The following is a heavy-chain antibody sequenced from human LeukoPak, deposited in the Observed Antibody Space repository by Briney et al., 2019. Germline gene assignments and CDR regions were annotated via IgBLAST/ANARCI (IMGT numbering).Heavy chain of an antibody. D-gene: IGHD3-22*01. J-gene: IGHJ4*02. CDR2: IYYSGST. V-gene: IGHV4-30-4*01. CDR3: ARGAGIVVVTSFDY. Sequence: PSQTLSLTCPVSGGSISSGDYYWSWIRQPPGKGLEWIGYIYYSGSTYYNPSLKSRVTISVDTSKNQFSLKLSSVTAADTAVYYCARGAGIVVVTSFDYWGQGTLVTVSS. CDR1: GGSISSGDYY.